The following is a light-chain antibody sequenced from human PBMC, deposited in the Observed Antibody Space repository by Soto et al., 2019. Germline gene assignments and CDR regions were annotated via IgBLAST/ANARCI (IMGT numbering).Light chain of an antibody. Sequence: DIQMTQSPSSLSASVGDRVTITCRASHSISSYLNLYQQKPGKAPKLLIYAASSLQSGVPSRFSGSGSGTDFTLTISSLQPEDFATYYCQQSYSTPWTFGQGTKVDIK. CDR1: HSISSY. CDR3: QQSYSTPWT. CDR2: AAS. V-gene: IGKV1-39*01. J-gene: IGKJ1*01.